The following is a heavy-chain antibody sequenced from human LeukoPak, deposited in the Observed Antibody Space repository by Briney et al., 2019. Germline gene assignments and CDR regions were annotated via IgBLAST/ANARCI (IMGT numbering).Heavy chain of an antibody. Sequence: SETLSLTCTVSGASVSSSNYYWGWIRQPPGKGLEWVGSVYYTGSTYHNPSLKSRVTMSIDTSRNQFSLKLSSVTAADTAVYYCARHASNPNWFDPWGQGTLVTVSS. CDR2: VYYTGST. V-gene: IGHV4-39*01. CDR3: ARHASNPNWFDP. J-gene: IGHJ5*02. CDR1: GASVSSSNYY.